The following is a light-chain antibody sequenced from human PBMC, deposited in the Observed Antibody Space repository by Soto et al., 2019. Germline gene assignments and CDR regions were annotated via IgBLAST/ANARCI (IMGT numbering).Light chain of an antibody. V-gene: IGKV1-9*01. Sequence: DIQLTQSPSFLSASVGDRVTITCRASQGISSYLAWYQQKPGKAPKLLIYAASTLQSGVPSRFSGSGSGTEFALTIRSLQPEDFATYHCQQLNSYPHTFGQGTKLEIK. CDR1: QGISSY. J-gene: IGKJ2*01. CDR3: QQLNSYPHT. CDR2: AAS.